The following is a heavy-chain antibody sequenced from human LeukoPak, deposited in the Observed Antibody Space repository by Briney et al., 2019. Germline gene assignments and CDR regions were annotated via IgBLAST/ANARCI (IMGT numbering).Heavy chain of an antibody. CDR3: AKAVSAAMAPYYFDY. CDR2: ISGSGGST. V-gene: IGHV3-23*01. Sequence: PGGSLRLSCAASGFTFSSYAMSWVRQAPGKGLEWVSAISGSGGSTYYADSVKGRFTISRDNSKNTLYLQMNSLRAEDTAVYYCAKAVSAAMAPYYFDYWGQGTLVTVSS. D-gene: IGHD5-18*01. CDR1: GFTFSSYA. J-gene: IGHJ4*02.